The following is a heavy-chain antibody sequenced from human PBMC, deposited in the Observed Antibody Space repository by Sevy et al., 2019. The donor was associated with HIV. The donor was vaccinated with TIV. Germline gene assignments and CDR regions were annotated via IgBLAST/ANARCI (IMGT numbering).Heavy chain of an antibody. Sequence: GGSQRLSCAASGFTFSSYEMNWVRQAPGKGLEWVSYISSSGSTMYYADSVKGRFTISRDNAKNSLYLQMNSLRAEDTAVYYCGREGIGQGWFDPWGQGTLVTVSS. CDR2: ISSSGSTM. V-gene: IGHV3-48*03. CDR1: GFTFSSYE. D-gene: IGHD3-10*01. J-gene: IGHJ5*02. CDR3: GREGIGQGWFDP.